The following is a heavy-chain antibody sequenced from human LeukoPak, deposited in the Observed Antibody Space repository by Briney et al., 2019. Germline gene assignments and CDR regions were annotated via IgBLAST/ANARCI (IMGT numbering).Heavy chain of an antibody. D-gene: IGHD3-3*01. V-gene: IGHV1-69*13. CDR1: GGTFISYA. CDR2: IIPIFGTA. Sequence: SVKVSCXASGGTFISYAISWVRQAPGQGLEWMGGIIPIFGTANYAQKFQGRVTITADESTSTAYMELSSLRSEDTAEYYCARMYYDFWSGYFGLDDAFDIWGQGTMVTVSS. CDR3: ARMYYDFWSGYFGLDDAFDI. J-gene: IGHJ3*02.